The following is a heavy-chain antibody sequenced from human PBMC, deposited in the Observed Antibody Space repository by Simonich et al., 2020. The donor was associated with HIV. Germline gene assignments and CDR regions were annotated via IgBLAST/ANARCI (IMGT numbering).Heavy chain of an antibody. J-gene: IGHJ3*02. CDR2: MNPNSGST. CDR1: GYSFTSYD. D-gene: IGHD6-13*01. Sequence: QVQLVQSGAEVKQPGASVKVSCKTSGYSFTSYDINWVRQATGQGLEWMGWMNPNSGSTGFAQKFQGRVTITRNTSVGTAYMELSSLRSEDTAVFFCARGGPGSTWYDAFDIWGQGTMVTVSS. CDR3: ARGGPGSTWYDAFDI. V-gene: IGHV1-8*03.